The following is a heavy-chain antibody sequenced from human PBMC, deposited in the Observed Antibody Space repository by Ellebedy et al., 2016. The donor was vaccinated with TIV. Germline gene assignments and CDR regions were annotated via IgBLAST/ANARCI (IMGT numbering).Heavy chain of an antibody. D-gene: IGHD2/OR15-2a*01. V-gene: IGHV3-11*04. CDR2: IHSRDATI. CDR3: ARESCNNITCYFDY. J-gene: IGHJ4*02. CDR1: GFTFSDYY. Sequence: PGGSLRLSCAASGFTFSDYYMSWIRQAPGKGLEWISYIHSRDATIYYADSVRGRFTISRDNAKSSLSLQMNSLRAEDTAVYYCARESCNNITCYFDYWGLGTLVTVSS.